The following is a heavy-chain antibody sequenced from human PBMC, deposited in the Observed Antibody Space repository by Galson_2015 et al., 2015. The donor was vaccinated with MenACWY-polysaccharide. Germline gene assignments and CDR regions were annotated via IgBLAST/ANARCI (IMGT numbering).Heavy chain of an antibody. V-gene: IGHV1-46*01. D-gene: IGHD3-10*01. J-gene: IGHJ4*01. Sequence: SVKVSCKASGYTFTNYYIHWVRQTPGQGLEWLGFINPSGGSTSYAQKFQGRVTMTRDTSTGTVYVDLSSLRSEDTAVYYCARNAASGLDYWGHGTLVTVSS. CDR3: ARNAASGLDY. CDR2: INPSGGST. CDR1: GYTFTNYY.